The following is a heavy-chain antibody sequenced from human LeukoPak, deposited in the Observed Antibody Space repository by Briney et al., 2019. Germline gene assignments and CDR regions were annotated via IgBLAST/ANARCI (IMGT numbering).Heavy chain of an antibody. D-gene: IGHD6-13*01. CDR2: FDPEDGET. Sequence: ASVKVPCKVSGYTLTELSMHWVRQAPGKGLEWMGGFDPEDGETIYAQKFQGRVTMTEDTSTDTAYMGLSSLRSEDTAVYYCATVSRKSSWPDYWGQGTLVTVSS. V-gene: IGHV1-24*01. CDR1: GYTLTELS. CDR3: ATVSRKSSWPDY. J-gene: IGHJ4*02.